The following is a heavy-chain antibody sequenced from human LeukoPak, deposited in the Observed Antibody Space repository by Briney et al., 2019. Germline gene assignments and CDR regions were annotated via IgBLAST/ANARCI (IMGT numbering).Heavy chain of an antibody. Sequence: PSETLSLTCSVSGGSISSYYRNWIRQPPGKGLEWIGYISYTGSTNYNPSLKSRATISVDTSKNQFSLKLSSVTAADTAIYHCARADLYGGNPFDAFDIWGQGTMVTVSS. V-gene: IGHV4-59*08. CDR1: GGSISSYY. CDR2: ISYTGST. D-gene: IGHD4-23*01. J-gene: IGHJ3*02. CDR3: ARADLYGGNPFDAFDI.